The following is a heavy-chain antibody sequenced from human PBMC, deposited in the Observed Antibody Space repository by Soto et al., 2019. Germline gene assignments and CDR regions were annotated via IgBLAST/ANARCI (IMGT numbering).Heavy chain of an antibody. Sequence: QLQLQESGPGLVKPSETLSLTCTVSGGSIPINNYYWAWIRQPPGKGLEWIGTVYYTWGTSYNPSLNSRVTMSVDTSKNQFSLKLTSGTAADTAVYYCARLPRYDFWTWGQGTLVTVSS. CDR2: VYYTWGT. V-gene: IGHV4-39*01. D-gene: IGHD3-3*01. J-gene: IGHJ1*01. CDR1: GGSIPINNYY. CDR3: ARLPRYDFWT.